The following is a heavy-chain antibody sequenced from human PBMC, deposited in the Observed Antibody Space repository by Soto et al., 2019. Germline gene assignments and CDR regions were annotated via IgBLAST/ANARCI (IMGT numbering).Heavy chain of an antibody. Sequence: QVQLVQSGAEVKKPGASVKVSCKASGYTFTSYYMHWVRQAPGQGLEWMGIINPSGGSTSYAQKSQGEVTRTRDTSTSTVYMELSSLRSEDTAVDYCASESSGWYGSYFDYWGQGTLVTVSS. V-gene: IGHV1-46*01. CDR3: ASESSGWYGSYFDY. CDR2: INPSGGST. D-gene: IGHD6-19*01. CDR1: GYTFTSYY. J-gene: IGHJ4*02.